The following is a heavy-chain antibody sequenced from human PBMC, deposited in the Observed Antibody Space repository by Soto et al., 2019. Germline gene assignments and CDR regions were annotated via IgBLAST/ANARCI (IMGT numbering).Heavy chain of an antibody. J-gene: IGHJ4*02. CDR2: IYYSGST. CDR1: GCSISSSSYY. Sequence: SDTLSLTFTVSGCSISSSSYYWCWILQPPGKGLEWIGSIYYSGSTYYNPSLKSRVTISVDTSKNQFSLKLGSVTAADTAVYYCASLNKNLMGGGNMVYWGQGILVTVSS. V-gene: IGHV4-39*01. D-gene: IGHD2-15*01. CDR3: ASLNKNLMGGGNMVY.